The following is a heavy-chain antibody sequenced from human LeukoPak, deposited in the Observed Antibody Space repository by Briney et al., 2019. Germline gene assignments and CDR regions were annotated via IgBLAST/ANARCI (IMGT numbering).Heavy chain of an antibody. J-gene: IGHJ3*02. CDR3: AREIVVVVAATPDAFDI. CDR2: IYYSGST. CDR1: GGSISSGDYY. V-gene: IGHV4-30-4*01. Sequence: SETLSLTCTVSGGSISSGDYYWSWIRQPPGKGLEWIGYIYYSGSTYYNPSLKSRVTISVDTSKNQFSLKLSSVTAADTAVYYCAREIVVVVAATPDAFDIWGQGTMVTVSS. D-gene: IGHD2-15*01.